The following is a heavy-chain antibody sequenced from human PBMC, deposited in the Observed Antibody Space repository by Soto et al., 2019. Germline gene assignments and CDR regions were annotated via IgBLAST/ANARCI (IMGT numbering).Heavy chain of an antibody. CDR2: IIPIFGTA. V-gene: IGHV1-69*13. D-gene: IGHD5-18*01. CDR1: GGTYSSYA. CDR3: ARDVDTAMAPSDY. Sequence: SVKVSCKASGGTYSSYAISWVRQAPGQGLEWMGGIIPIFGTANYAQKFQGRVTITADESTSTAYMELSSLRSEDTAVYYCARDVDTAMAPSDYWGQGTLVTVSS. J-gene: IGHJ4*02.